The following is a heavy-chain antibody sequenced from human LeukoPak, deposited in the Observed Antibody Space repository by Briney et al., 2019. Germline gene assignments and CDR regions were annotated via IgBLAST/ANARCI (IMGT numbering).Heavy chain of an antibody. CDR2: ISSSGSTI. D-gene: IGHD2-15*01. J-gene: IGHJ4*02. Sequence: GGSLRLSCAASGFTFSDYYMSWIRQAPGKGLKWVSYISSSGSTIYYADSVKGRFTISRDNAKNSLYLQMNSLRAEDTAVYYCARDLRALGYCSGGSCYMLDYWGQGTLVTVSS. V-gene: IGHV3-11*04. CDR1: GFTFSDYY. CDR3: ARDLRALGYCSGGSCYMLDY.